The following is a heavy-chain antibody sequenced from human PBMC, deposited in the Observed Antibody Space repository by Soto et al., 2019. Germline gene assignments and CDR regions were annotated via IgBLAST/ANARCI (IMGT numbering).Heavy chain of an antibody. Sequence: QVHLVQSGAEVKKPGASVKVSCKGSGYTFTSYGITWVRQAPGQGLEWMGWISAHNGNTDYAQKLQGRVTVTRDTTTSTAYMELRSLRSDDTAVYYCGGGSYGEYWGQGALVTVSS. CDR3: GGGSYGEY. J-gene: IGHJ4*02. V-gene: IGHV1-18*01. D-gene: IGHD1-26*01. CDR2: ISAHNGNT. CDR1: GYTFTSYG.